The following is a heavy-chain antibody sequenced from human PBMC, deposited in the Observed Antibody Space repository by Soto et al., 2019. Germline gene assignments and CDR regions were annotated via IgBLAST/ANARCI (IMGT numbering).Heavy chain of an antibody. CDR1: GDSVSSNSAA. CDR2: TYYRSKWYN. D-gene: IGHD1-26*01. CDR3: AREECRGVGATPYCYYGMDV. Sequence: SQTLSLTCAISGDSVSSNSAAWNWIRQSPSRGLEWLGRTYYRSKWYNDYAVSVKSRITINPDTSKNQFSLQLNSVTPEDTAVYYCAREECRGVGATPYCYYGMDVWGQGTTVTVSS. J-gene: IGHJ6*02. V-gene: IGHV6-1*01.